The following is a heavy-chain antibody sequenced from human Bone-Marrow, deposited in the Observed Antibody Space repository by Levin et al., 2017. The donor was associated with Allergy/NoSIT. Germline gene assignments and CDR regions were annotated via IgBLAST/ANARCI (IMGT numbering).Heavy chain of an antibody. J-gene: IGHJ4*02. CDR2: ISVDGSDK. CDR1: GFSFSRYA. CDR3: ARDFGY. V-gene: IGHV3-30-3*01. Sequence: SCAASGFSFSRYAMNWVRQAPGKGLEWVAAISVDGSDKNYADSVKGRFTISRDNSNNLVYLQLDSLRAEDTAFYYCARDFGYWGQGTLVTVSS.